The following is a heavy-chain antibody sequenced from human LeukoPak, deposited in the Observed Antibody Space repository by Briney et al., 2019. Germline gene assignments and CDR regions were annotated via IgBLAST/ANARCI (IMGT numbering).Heavy chain of an antibody. CDR3: VLWFGEFYYYMDV. D-gene: IGHD3-10*01. V-gene: IGHV3-21*01. CDR2: ISTSSSYI. CDR1: GFTFNSHS. J-gene: IGHJ6*03. Sequence: GGSLRLSCAASGFTFNSHSMNWVRQAPGKGLEWVSSISTSSSYIYYADSVKGRFTISRDNAKNSLYLQMNSLRAEDTAVYYCVLWFGEFYYYMDVWGKGTTVTVSS.